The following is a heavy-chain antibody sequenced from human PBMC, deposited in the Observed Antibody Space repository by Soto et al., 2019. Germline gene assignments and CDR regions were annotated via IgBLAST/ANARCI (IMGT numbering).Heavy chain of an antibody. CDR3: ARIALGYCSGGRCYEGYYCDY. CDR2: IFSNDEK. CDR1: GFSLSNARMG. J-gene: IGHJ4*02. D-gene: IGHD2-15*01. V-gene: IGHV2-26*01. Sequence: QVTLKESGPVLVKPTETLTLTCTVSGFSLSNARMGVSWIRQPPGKALEWLAHIFSNDEKSYSTSLKSRLTISNDTSKSQVVLTMTNMDPVDTATYYCARIALGYCSGGRCYEGYYCDYWGQGTLVTVSS.